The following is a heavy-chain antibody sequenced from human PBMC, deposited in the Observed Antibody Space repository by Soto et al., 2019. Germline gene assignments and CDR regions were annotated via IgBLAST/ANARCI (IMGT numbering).Heavy chain of an antibody. J-gene: IGHJ2*01. CDR2: ISGGGDRA. CDR1: GFTFINYA. Sequence: EVQLLESGGGLVQPGRSLRLSCVGSGFTFINYAMNWVRQTPGKGLEWVSTISGGGDRAFDADTVKGRFTISRDNSKNTVNLQMNSLRADDTAVYYCARKVLGSTSRPDWWYFDLWGRGTLVTVSS. D-gene: IGHD2-2*01. V-gene: IGHV3-23*01. CDR3: ARKVLGSTSRPDWWYFDL.